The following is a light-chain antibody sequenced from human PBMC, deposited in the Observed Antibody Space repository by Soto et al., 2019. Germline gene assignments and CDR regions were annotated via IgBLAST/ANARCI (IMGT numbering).Light chain of an antibody. V-gene: IGKV3-15*01. Sequence: ETMMTQSPATLSVYPGERATLSCRASQSVSSNLAWYQQKPGQAPRLLIYAASTRATGIPARFSGSGSGTEFTLTISSLQSEDFAVYYCQQYNNWPFTFGPGTKVDIK. CDR3: QQYNNWPFT. CDR2: AAS. CDR1: QSVSSN. J-gene: IGKJ3*01.